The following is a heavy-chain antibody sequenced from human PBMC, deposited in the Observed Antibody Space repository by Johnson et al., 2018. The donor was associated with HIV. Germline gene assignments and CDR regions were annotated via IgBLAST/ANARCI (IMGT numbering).Heavy chain of an antibody. CDR3: AREAHYHDSSGLKRGAFDI. V-gene: IGHV3-33*01. J-gene: IGHJ3*02. Sequence: QVQLVESGGGVVQPGRSLRLSCAASGFTFSSYGMHWVRQAPGKGLEWVAGMWYDGTKKNYADSVKGRFTISRDNSKNTLYLQMNSLRAEDTAVYYCAREAHYHDSSGLKRGAFDIWGQGTMVTVSS. CDR2: MWYDGTKK. D-gene: IGHD3-22*01. CDR1: GFTFSSYG.